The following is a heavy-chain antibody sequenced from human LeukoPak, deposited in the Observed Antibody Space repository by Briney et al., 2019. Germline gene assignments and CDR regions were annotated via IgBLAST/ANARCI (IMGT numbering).Heavy chain of an antibody. J-gene: IGHJ4*02. CDR1: GFTFSSHG. CDR2: IRYDGTNK. CDR3: AKDNYYGDYEVTSIFGVD. Sequence: GGSLILSCAASGFTFSSHGMHWVRQAPGKGLEWVAFIRYDGTNKYYADSMKGRFNISRDNFKNTLYLQMNSLRAEDTAVYYCAKDNYYGDYEVTSIFGVDWGQGTLVTVSS. D-gene: IGHD4-17*01. V-gene: IGHV3-30*02.